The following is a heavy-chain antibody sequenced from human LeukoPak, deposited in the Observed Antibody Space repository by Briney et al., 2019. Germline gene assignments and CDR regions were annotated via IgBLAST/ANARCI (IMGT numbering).Heavy chain of an antibody. Sequence: SVKVSCKASGGTFSSYAISWVRQAPGQGLEWMGGIIPIFGTANYAQKFQGRVTITVDESTSTAYMELSSLRSEDTAVYYCATVRGVIPTHFDYWGQGTLVTVSS. CDR1: GGTFSSYA. J-gene: IGHJ4*02. CDR2: IIPIFGTA. CDR3: ATVRGVIPTHFDY. V-gene: IGHV1-69*13. D-gene: IGHD3-10*01.